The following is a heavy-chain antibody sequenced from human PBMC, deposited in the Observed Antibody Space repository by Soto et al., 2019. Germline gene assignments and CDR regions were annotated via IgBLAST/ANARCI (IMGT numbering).Heavy chain of an antibody. CDR3: ARVDPGYGDYPLIDY. D-gene: IGHD4-17*01. V-gene: IGHV1-18*01. CDR1: GYTFTSYG. Sequence: QVQLVQSGAEVKKPGASVKVSCKASGYTFTSYGISWVRQAPGQGLEWMGWISAYNGNTNYAQKLLGRVTMTTDTSTSTAYMELRSLRSDDTAVYYCARVDPGYGDYPLIDYWGQGTLVTVSS. J-gene: IGHJ4*02. CDR2: ISAYNGNT.